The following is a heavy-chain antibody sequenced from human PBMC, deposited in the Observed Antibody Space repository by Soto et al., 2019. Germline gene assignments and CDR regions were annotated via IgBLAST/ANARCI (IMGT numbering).Heavy chain of an antibody. D-gene: IGHD6-6*01. CDR2: MSSDGSNR. CDR3: AKGSSSVYYYYYGMDV. CDR1: GFTFSSYW. J-gene: IGHJ6*02. V-gene: IGHV3-30*18. Sequence: VQLVESGGGLVQPGGSLRLSCAASGFTFSSYWMHWVRRAPGKGLVWVAVMSSDGSNRYYADSVKVRFTISRDNSKNTLYLQMNSLRTEDTAMYYCAKGSSSVYYYYYGMDVWGQGTTVTVSS.